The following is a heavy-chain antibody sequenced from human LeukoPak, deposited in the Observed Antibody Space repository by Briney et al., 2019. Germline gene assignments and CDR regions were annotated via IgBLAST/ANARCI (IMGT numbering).Heavy chain of an antibody. V-gene: IGHV3-23*01. CDR3: ANPGPGTHNFDY. Sequence: PGGSLRLSCAASGFTFSSYAMSWVRQAPGKGLEWVSAISGSGGSTYYADSVKGRFTISRDNSKNTLYLQMNSLRAEDTAVYYWANPGPGTHNFDYWGQGTLVTVSS. CDR2: ISGSGGST. CDR1: GFTFSSYA. J-gene: IGHJ4*02. D-gene: IGHD1-14*01.